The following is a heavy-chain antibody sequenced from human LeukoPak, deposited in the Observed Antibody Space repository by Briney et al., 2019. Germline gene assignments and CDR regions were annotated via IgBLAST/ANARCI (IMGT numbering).Heavy chain of an antibody. CDR1: GFTFRSNA. CDR3: AKDFRFYYYMDV. V-gene: IGHV3-23*01. Sequence: GGSLRLSCAASGFTFRSNAMSWVRQAPGQWLEWVSSISASGSSTWYVDSVKGRFTIYRDNSKNTLSLQMNSLRAEDTAVYYCAKDFRFYYYMDVWGKGTTVTVSS. J-gene: IGHJ6*03. D-gene: IGHD3-3*01. CDR2: ISASGSST.